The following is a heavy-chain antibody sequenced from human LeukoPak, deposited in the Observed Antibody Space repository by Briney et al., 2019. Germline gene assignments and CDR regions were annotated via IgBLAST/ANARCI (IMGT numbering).Heavy chain of an antibody. CDR2: IYYSGNT. V-gene: IGHV4-34*11. CDR3: ARGTYYYDSSNREDWFDP. CDR1: GGPFSGYY. Sequence: PSETLSLTCAVYGGPFSGYYWSWLRQPPGKGLEWIGYIYYSGNTNYNPYLKSRVTISVDTSKNQFSLKLSSVTAADTAVYFCARGTYYYDSSNREDWFDPWGQGTLVTVSS. J-gene: IGHJ5*02. D-gene: IGHD3-22*01.